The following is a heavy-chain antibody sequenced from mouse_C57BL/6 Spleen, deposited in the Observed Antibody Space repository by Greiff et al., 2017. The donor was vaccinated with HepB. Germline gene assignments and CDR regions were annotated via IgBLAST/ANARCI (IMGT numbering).Heavy chain of an antibody. D-gene: IGHD2-4*01. J-gene: IGHJ3*01. Sequence: EVHLVESGEGLVKPGGSLKLSCAASGFTFSSYAMSWVRQTPEKRLEWVAYISSGGDYIYYADTVKGRFTISRDNARNTLYLQMSSLKSEDTAMYYCTRSSSIYYDYPLAYWGQGTLVTVSA. V-gene: IGHV5-9-1*02. CDR2: ISSGGDYI. CDR3: TRSSSIYYDYPLAY. CDR1: GFTFSSYA.